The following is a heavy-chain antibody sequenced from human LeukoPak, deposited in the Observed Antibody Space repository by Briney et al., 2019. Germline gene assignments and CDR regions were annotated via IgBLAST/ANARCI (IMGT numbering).Heavy chain of an antibody. Sequence: GASVKVSCKASGYTFTSYGISWVRQAPGQGLEWMGWISAYNGNTNYAQKLQGRVTMTTDTSTSTAYMELRSLGSDDTAVYYCARDVDYYGSGSNWFDPWGQGTLVTVSS. D-gene: IGHD3-10*01. CDR2: ISAYNGNT. J-gene: IGHJ5*02. CDR1: GYTFTSYG. V-gene: IGHV1-18*04. CDR3: ARDVDYYGSGSNWFDP.